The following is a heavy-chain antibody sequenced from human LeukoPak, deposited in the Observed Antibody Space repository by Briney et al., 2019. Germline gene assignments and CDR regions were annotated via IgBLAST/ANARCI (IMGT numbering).Heavy chain of an antibody. D-gene: IGHD3-22*01. CDR1: GFTFDDYA. V-gene: IGHV3-9*01. J-gene: IGHJ4*02. CDR2: INWNSGNI. Sequence: GGSLRHSCAASGFTFDDYAMHWVRQAPGKGLERVSSINWNSGNIGYADSVKGRFTISRDNAKNSLYLQMNSLRAEDTALYYCAKAYYYDISGQPDYWGQGTLVTVSS. CDR3: AKAYYYDISGQPDY.